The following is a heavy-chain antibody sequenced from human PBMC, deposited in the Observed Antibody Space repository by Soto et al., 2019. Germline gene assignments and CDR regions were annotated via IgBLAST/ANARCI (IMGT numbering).Heavy chain of an antibody. CDR3: ASSYYYDSSGYSSLYYYYGMDV. Sequence: VSAKVCCTASGYTFTIYARHWVRQETGQRLEWMGWINAGNGNTKYSQMFQGRVTITRDTSASTAYMELSSLRSEDTAVYYCASSYYYDSSGYSSLYYYYGMDVWGQGTTVTVSS. CDR2: INAGNGNT. CDR1: GYTFTIYA. V-gene: IGHV1-3*01. D-gene: IGHD3-22*01. J-gene: IGHJ6*02.